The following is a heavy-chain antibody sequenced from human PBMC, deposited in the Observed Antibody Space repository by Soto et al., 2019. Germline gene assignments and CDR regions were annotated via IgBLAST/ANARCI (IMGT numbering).Heavy chain of an antibody. V-gene: IGHV1-18*01. CDR2: ISPYNGHT. J-gene: IGHJ6*02. CDR3: ARDLTIVPATHPRLENYGMDV. CDR1: GYSFTSEG. Sequence: QVQLVQSAGEVKKPGASVKVSCKASGYSFTSEGISWVRRAPGQGLEWMGWISPYNGHTQFVERFQGRVTMTTDTSTKTAYMELRNLRSDDTAHYYCARDLTIVPATHPRLENYGMDVWGHGTTVIVSS. D-gene: IGHD2-2*01.